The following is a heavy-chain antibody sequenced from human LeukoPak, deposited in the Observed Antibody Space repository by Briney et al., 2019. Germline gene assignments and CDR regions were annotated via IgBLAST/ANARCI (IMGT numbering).Heavy chain of an antibody. J-gene: IGHJ5*02. CDR2: IYYSGST. CDR3: ARGRGRWFDP. V-gene: IGHV4-59*11. Sequence: SETLSLTCTVSGGSISRHYWSWIRQPPGKGLEWIGYIYYSGSTNYNPSLKGRVTISVDTPKNQFSLKLSSVTAADTAVYYCARGRGRWFDPWGQGTLVTVSS. CDR1: GGSISRHY.